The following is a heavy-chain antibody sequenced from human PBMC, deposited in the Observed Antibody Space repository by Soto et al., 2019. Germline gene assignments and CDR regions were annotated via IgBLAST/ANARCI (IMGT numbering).Heavy chain of an antibody. J-gene: IGHJ5*02. D-gene: IGHD2-2*01. CDR3: TSDSTGACQGYNWFDP. CDR2: TYYRTKWYN. V-gene: IGHV6-1*01. CDR1: GDSVSSNSAA. Sequence: PWQTLSLTCAISGDSVSSNSAAWNWIRQSPSRGLEWLGRTYYRTKWYNDYAVSLKSRITINPDTSKNQFSLQLNSATPEDTAVYCCTSDSTGACQGYNWFDPWGQGTLVTVSS.